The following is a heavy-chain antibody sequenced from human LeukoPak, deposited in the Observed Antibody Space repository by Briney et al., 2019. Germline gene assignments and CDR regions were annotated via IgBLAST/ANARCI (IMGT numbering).Heavy chain of an antibody. D-gene: IGHD2-15*01. CDR1: GGSISSSSYY. CDR3: ARTPRSGLGYCSGGSCYTNWFDP. V-gene: IGHV4-39*01. CDR2: IYYSGST. Sequence: SETLSLTCTVSGGSISSSSYYWGWIRQPPGKGLEWIGSIYYSGSTYYNPSLKSRVTISIDTSKIQFSRKLSSVTAADTAVYYCARTPRSGLGYCSGGSCYTNWFDPWGQGTLVTVSS. J-gene: IGHJ5*02.